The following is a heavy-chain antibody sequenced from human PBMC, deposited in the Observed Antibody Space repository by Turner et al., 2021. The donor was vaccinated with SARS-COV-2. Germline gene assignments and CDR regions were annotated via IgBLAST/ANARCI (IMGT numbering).Heavy chain of an antibody. D-gene: IGHD5-18*01. CDR3: ARYMDTAMDYYGMDV. CDR1: SGSNRSSTSY. J-gene: IGHJ6*02. CDR2: IYYRGST. Sequence: QLQSRESSRGLSKPSGTRSLSRPVSSGSNRSSTSYWGWICQPAGKGLERIVNIYYRGSTYYNTSLKRRVTICVDTSKTQYSPKLGSVTAADTAVEYWARYMDTAMDYYGMDVWGQGTTVTVSS. V-gene: IGHV4-39*01.